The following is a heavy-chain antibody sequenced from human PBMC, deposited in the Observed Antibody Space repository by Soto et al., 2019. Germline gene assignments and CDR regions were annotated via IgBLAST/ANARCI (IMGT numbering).Heavy chain of an antibody. CDR2: ISYDGSNK. Sequence: GESLKISCAASGFTFSSYGMHWVRQAPGKGLEWVAVISYDGSNKYYADSVKGRYTISRDNSKNTLYLQMNSLRAEDTAVYYCARDGGSGSYAFDIWGQGTMVTVSS. D-gene: IGHD3-10*01. J-gene: IGHJ3*02. CDR3: ARDGGSGSYAFDI. V-gene: IGHV3-30*03. CDR1: GFTFSSYG.